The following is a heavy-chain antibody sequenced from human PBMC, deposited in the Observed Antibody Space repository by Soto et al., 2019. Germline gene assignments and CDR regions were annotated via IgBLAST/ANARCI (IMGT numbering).Heavy chain of an antibody. CDR2: VYYSGTT. CDR1: GGSVSDKTYY. Sequence: SETLSLTCSVSGGSVSDKTYYWSWIRQPPGKRLEWIGYVYYSGTTNYNPSLKSRVTISVDLSKNQFSLRLSSVTTEDTALYYCARTTAVPNSLRSRYFFDYWGQGTLVTVSS. D-gene: IGHD4-17*01. J-gene: IGHJ4*02. V-gene: IGHV4-61*01. CDR3: ARTTAVPNSLRSRYFFDY.